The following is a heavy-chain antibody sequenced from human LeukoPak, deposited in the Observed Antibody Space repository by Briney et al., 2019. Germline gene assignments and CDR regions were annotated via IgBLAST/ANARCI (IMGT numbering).Heavy chain of an antibody. V-gene: IGHV4-34*01. CDR3: ARTAPYYDFWSGYYLYYFDY. Sequence: SETLSLTCAVYGGSFRGYYWSWIRQPPGKGLEWIGEINHSGSTNYNPSLKSRVTISVDTSKNQFSLKLSSVTAADTAVYYCARTAPYYDFWSGYYLYYFDYWGQGTLVTVSS. J-gene: IGHJ4*02. CDR2: INHSGST. CDR1: GGSFRGYY. D-gene: IGHD3-3*01.